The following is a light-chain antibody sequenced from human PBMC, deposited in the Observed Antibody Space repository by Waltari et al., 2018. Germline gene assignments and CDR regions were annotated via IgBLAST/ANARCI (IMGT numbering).Light chain of an antibody. J-gene: IGLJ3*02. CDR1: SSDVGANNY. V-gene: IGLV2-14*01. CDR2: EVS. Sequence: QSALTQPASVSGSPGQAITISCTGSSSDVGANNYVSWYRQYPGQAPQVLIYEVSNRPSGVSNRFSGSKSGNTASLTISGLQAEDEADYYCLSYTNTAVRVFGGGTRLTVL. CDR3: LSYTNTAVRV.